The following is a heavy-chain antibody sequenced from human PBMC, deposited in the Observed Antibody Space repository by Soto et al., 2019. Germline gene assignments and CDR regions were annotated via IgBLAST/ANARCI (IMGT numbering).Heavy chain of an antibody. CDR2: IYGDNDK. V-gene: IGHV2-5*02. CDR1: GFSLSISGVG. CDR3: AHCTLHDYGDYDPGTSHVFDS. J-gene: IGHJ4*02. Sequence: QITLKESGPSPVKPTQTLTVTCTFSGFSLSISGVGVAWIRKPPEKPLGWLALIYGDNDKGYSPSLKTRLTITKDTSKNQVVLTMTNMDPVDTATYYCAHCTLHDYGDYDPGTSHVFDSWGQGTLVTVSS. D-gene: IGHD4-17*01.